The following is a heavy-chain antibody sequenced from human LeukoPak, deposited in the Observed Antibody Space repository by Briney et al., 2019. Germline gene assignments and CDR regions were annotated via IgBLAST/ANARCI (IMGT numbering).Heavy chain of an antibody. CDR3: AKGDGGVTGFDY. D-gene: IGHD2-8*02. V-gene: IGHV4-59*01. J-gene: IGHJ4*02. CDR1: GGSISSYY. CDR2: IYYSGST. Sequence: SETLSLTCTVSGGSISSYYWSWLRQPPGKGLEWIGYIYYSGSTSCNPSHKSRVSISADTSKNQFSLRLLSVTAADTAVYYCAKGDGGVTGFDYWGQGTLVTVSS.